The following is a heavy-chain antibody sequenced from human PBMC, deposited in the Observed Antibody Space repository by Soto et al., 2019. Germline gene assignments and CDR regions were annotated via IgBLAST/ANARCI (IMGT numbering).Heavy chain of an antibody. D-gene: IGHD6-19*01. CDR1: GLTFSNYA. CDR3: VKEGSGWYSRGCFDF. V-gene: IGHV3-23*01. Sequence: LRRSCAASGLTFSNYAMNWVRQAPGKGLEWVSNISDSGGSTYYADSVKGRFTISRDNSKNTLYLQMNSLRGRDTAIYYCVKEGSGWYSRGCFDFWGRGTMVTVSS. CDR2: ISDSGGST. J-gene: IGHJ3*01.